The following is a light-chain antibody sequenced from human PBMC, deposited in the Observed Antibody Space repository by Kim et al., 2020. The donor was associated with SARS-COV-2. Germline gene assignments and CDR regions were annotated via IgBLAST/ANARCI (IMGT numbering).Light chain of an antibody. CDR3: QAWDSSTVL. CDR1: KLGDKY. J-gene: IGLJ2*01. V-gene: IGLV3-1*01. CDR2: QDT. Sequence: SYELTQPPSVSVSPGQTASITCSGDKLGDKYACWYQQKPGQSPVLVIYQDTKRPSGIPERFSGSISGNTATLTISGTQAMDEADYYCQAWDSSTVLFGGG.